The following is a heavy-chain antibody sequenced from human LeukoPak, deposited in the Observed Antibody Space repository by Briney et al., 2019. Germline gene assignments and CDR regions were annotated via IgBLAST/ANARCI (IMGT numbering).Heavy chain of an antibody. Sequence: SETLSLTCTVSGGSISSSSYYWGWIRQPPGKGLEWIGSIYYSGSTYYNPSLKSRVTISVDTSKNQFSLKLSSVTAAGTAVYYCARDVAESGGSGSRNDYWGQGTLVTVSS. D-gene: IGHD3-10*01. CDR3: ARDVAESGGSGSRNDY. V-gene: IGHV4-39*07. CDR1: GGSISSSSYY. CDR2: IYYSGST. J-gene: IGHJ4*02.